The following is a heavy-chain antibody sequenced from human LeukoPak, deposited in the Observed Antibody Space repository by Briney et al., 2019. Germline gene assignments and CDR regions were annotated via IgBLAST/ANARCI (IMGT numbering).Heavy chain of an antibody. Sequence: GESLKISCKGSGYTFTSYWIAWVRQMPGKGLEWMWIIYPSDSDTRYSPSFQGQVTISADRSISTAYLQWSSLKASDTAMYYCARQGEYCSGGSCSLRHFDYWGQGTLVTVSS. J-gene: IGHJ4*02. CDR1: GYTFTSYW. D-gene: IGHD2-15*01. CDR2: IYPSDSDT. V-gene: IGHV5-51*01. CDR3: ARQGEYCSGGSCSLRHFDY.